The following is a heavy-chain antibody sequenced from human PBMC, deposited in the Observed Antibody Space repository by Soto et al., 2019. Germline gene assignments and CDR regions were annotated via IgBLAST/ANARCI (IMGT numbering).Heavy chain of an antibody. V-gene: IGHV3-53*01. J-gene: IGHJ6*02. CDR1: GFTVSSNY. CDR2: IYSGGST. D-gene: IGHD6-6*01. CDR3: ARKSIDAPDYYYYGMDV. Sequence: GGSLRLSCAASGFTVSSNYMSWVRQAPGKGLEWVSVIYSGGSTYYADSVKGRFTISRDNSKNTLYLQMNSLRAEDTAVYYCARKSIDAPDYYYYGMDVWGQGTTVTVS.